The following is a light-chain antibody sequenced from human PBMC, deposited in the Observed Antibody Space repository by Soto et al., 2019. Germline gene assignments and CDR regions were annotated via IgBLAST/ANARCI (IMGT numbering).Light chain of an antibody. V-gene: IGLV2-14*01. Sequence: QSALTQPASVSGSPGQSITISCTGTSSDVGGYNYVSWYQQHPGKAPKLMIYDVSNRPSGVSNRFSGSKSGNTASLTISGLQAEDEADYYCSSYPSSSTPLVFGTGTKVPVL. CDR2: DVS. CDR3: SSYPSSSTPLV. J-gene: IGLJ1*01. CDR1: SSDVGGYNY.